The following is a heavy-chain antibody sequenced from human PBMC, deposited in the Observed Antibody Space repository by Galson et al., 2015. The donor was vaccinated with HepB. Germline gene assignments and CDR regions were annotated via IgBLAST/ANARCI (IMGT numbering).Heavy chain of an antibody. J-gene: IGHJ5*02. D-gene: IGHD4-23*01. V-gene: IGHV1-69*06. CDR3: ARSPDYGGNP. CDR1: GGTFSSYA. Sequence: SVKVSCKASGGTFSSYAISWVRQAPGQGLEWMGGIIPIFGTANYAQKFQDRVTITADKSTSTAYMELSSLRSEDTAVYYCARSPDYGGNPWGQGTLVTVSS. CDR2: IIPIFGTA.